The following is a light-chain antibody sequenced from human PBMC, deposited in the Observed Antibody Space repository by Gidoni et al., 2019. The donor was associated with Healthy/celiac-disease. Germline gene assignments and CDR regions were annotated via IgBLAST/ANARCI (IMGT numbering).Light chain of an antibody. Sequence: QAVLTQPSSISASPGASASLTCTLRRGINVVTYRIYWYQQKPGSPPQYLLRYKSDSDKQQGSGVPSRFSGSKEASANAGILLISGLQSEDEADYYCMIWHSSAWVFGGGTKLTVL. V-gene: IGLV5-45*03. CDR1: RGINVVTYR. J-gene: IGLJ3*02. CDR3: MIWHSSAWV. CDR2: YKSDSDK.